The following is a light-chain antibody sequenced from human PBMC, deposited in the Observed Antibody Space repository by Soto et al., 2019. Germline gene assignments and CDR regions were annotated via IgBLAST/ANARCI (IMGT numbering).Light chain of an antibody. J-gene: IGLJ1*01. CDR1: SSDVGSYNL. CDR3: CSYAGSSTPVV. Sequence: QSVLTQPASGSGSPGQSITISCTGTSSDVGSYNLVSWYQQHPGKAPKLMIYEGSKRHSGVSNRFSGSKSGNTASLTLSGLQAEDEADYYCCSYAGSSTPVVFGTGTKLTVL. V-gene: IGLV2-23*01. CDR2: EGS.